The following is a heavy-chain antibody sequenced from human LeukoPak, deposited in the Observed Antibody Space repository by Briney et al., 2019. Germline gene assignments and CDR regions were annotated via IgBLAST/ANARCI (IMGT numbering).Heavy chain of an antibody. D-gene: IGHD1-26*01. CDR1: GFTFGNYA. J-gene: IGHJ4*02. CDR3: SRFGFVGADFDY. CDR2: IRSKPYGGTA. Sequence: GGSLRLSCTASGFTFGNYAVTWVRQAPGKGLEWVGFIRSKPYGGTAEYAASVQGRFTISRDDSKTIAYLQMNSLKTEDTAVYYCSRFGFVGADFDYWGRGTLVTVSS. V-gene: IGHV3-49*04.